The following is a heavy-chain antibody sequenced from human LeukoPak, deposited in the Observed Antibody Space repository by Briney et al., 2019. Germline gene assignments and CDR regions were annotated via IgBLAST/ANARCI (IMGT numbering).Heavy chain of an antibody. CDR1: GLTFSNYG. CDR2: ISYRSSYI. V-gene: IGHV3-21*01. Sequence: GSLRLSCAASGLTFSNYGMNWVRQAPGKGLEWVSSISYRSSYIYYADSVKGRFTISRDNAKNSLYLQMSSLRAEDTAVYYCARGSYYESSGFYFVFDNWGQGILVTVSS. D-gene: IGHD3-22*01. CDR3: ARGSYYESSGFYFVFDN. J-gene: IGHJ4*02.